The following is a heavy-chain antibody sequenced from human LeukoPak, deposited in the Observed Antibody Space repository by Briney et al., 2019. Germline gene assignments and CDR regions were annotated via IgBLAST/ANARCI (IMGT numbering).Heavy chain of an antibody. Sequence: GGSLRLSCAASGFTFSSYAMHWVRQAPGKGLEYVSTISTNGGRTYCANSVKGRFTISRDNSKNTVYLQMGSLRAEDMAVYYCARERRGDDAFDIWGQGTMVTVSS. CDR2: ISTNGGRT. CDR3: ARERRGDDAFDI. J-gene: IGHJ3*02. D-gene: IGHD3-16*01. V-gene: IGHV3-64*01. CDR1: GFTFSSYA.